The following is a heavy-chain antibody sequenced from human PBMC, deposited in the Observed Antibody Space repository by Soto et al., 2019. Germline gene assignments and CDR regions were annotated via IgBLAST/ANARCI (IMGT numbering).Heavy chain of an antibody. CDR3: ARGGVIVVGLDV. CDR2: IKTDGTIT. V-gene: IGHV3-74*01. D-gene: IGHD3-22*01. Sequence: PVGSLRLSCAGTGFTFSTYWMHWVRQAPGKGLEWVSRIKTDGTITGYADSVKGRFTISRDNAKNTLYLQMNSLRAEDTAVYYCARGGVIVVGLDVWGQGTTVTVSS. J-gene: IGHJ6*02. CDR1: GFTFSTYW.